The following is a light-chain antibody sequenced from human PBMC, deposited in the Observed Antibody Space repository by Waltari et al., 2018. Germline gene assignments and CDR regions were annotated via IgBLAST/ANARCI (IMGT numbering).Light chain of an antibody. CDR3: MHSRDSPVT. V-gene: IGKV2D-29*01. CDR1: QSLRHTDGKTY. CDR2: EVS. Sequence: EIVMMQPSLSLSVTLGQPASISCKSSQSLRHTDGKTYLYWYLKKPGQPLQLLNYEVSFRWCVAPNRFGSGSSRADFPLNISLLDAEDVSVYYYMHSRDSPVTFGGGTKVEIK. J-gene: IGKJ4*01.